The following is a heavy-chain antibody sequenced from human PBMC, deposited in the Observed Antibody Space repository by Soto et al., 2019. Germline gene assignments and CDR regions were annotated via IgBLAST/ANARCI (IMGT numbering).Heavy chain of an antibody. Sequence: GGSLRLSCAASGFPFSSYWMSWVRPSPGKGLEWVANIRQDGSEKYYVDSVKGRFTISRDNAKNSLYLQMNSLRAEDTAVYYCARAPREIDCSGGSCYSRYYYYYMDVWGNGTTVTVSS. CDR3: ARAPREIDCSGGSCYSRYYYYYMDV. D-gene: IGHD2-15*01. J-gene: IGHJ6*03. CDR1: GFPFSSYW. V-gene: IGHV3-7*01. CDR2: IRQDGSEK.